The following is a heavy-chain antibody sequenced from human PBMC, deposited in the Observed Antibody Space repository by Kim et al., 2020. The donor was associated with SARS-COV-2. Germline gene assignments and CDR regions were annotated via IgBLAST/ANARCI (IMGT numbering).Heavy chain of an antibody. CDR2: INTSGGRT. Sequence: ASVKVSCKASGYTFTSYYVQWVRQAPGQGLEWMGIINTSGGRTSYAQKFQGRVTMTRDTSTRTVYMELSSLRSEDTAVYYCARDRGAVASRGWFDPWGQGTLVTVSS. CDR1: GYTFTSYY. J-gene: IGHJ5*02. CDR3: ARDRGAVASRGWFDP. V-gene: IGHV1-46*01. D-gene: IGHD6-19*01.